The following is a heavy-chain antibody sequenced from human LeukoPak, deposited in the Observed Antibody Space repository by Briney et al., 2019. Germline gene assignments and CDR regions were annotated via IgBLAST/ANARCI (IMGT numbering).Heavy chain of an antibody. D-gene: IGHD4-23*01. Sequence: PSETLSLTCTVSGGSISSSSYYWGWIRQPPGKGLEWIGSIYYSGSTYYNPSLKSRVTISVDTSKNQFSLKLSSVTAADTAVYYRATEYGGNSAGDYWGQGTLVTVSS. CDR1: GGSISSSSYY. CDR3: ATEYGGNSAGDY. CDR2: IYYSGST. J-gene: IGHJ4*02. V-gene: IGHV4-39*01.